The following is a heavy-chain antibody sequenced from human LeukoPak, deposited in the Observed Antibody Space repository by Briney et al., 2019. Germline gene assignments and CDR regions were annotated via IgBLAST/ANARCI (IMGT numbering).Heavy chain of an antibody. J-gene: IGHJ4*02. V-gene: IGHV3-7*01. CDR3: ARGSSAGASLRHDY. D-gene: IGHD1-26*01. CDR1: GFTFSSYG. CDR2: IKQDGSEE. Sequence: QAGGSLRLSCAASGFTFSSYGMSWVRQAPGKGLEWVANIKQDGSEENFVDSVKGRFTISRDNAKKSLYLQMNSLRAEDTAVYYCARGSSAGASLRHDYWGQGTLVTVSS.